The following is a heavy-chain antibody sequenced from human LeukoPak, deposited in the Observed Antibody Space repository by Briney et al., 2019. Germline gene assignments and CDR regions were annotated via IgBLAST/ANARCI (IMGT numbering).Heavy chain of an antibody. CDR3: ARCPQGEPFDY. Sequence: ASVKVSCKASGYTFTSCYMHWVRQAPGQGLEWMGIINPSGGSTSYAQKLQGRVTMNRDTSTSTVYMELSSLRSEDTAVYYCARCPQGEPFDYWGQGTLVTVSS. CDR1: GYTFTSCY. CDR2: INPSGGST. J-gene: IGHJ4*02. D-gene: IGHD3-16*01. V-gene: IGHV1-46*04.